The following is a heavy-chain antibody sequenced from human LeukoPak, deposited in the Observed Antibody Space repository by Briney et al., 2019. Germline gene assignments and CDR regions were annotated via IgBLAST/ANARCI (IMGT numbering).Heavy chain of an antibody. J-gene: IGHJ4*02. V-gene: IGHV4-59*01. CDR2: IYYSGST. Sequence: SETLSLTCTVSGGSISSYYWSWIRQPPGKGLEWIGYIYYSGSTNYNPSLKSRVTISVDTSKNQFSLKLSSVTAADTAVYYCARAFVERNYDYDYWGQGTLVTVSS. D-gene: IGHD1-1*01. CDR3: ARAFVERNYDYDY. CDR1: GGSISSYY.